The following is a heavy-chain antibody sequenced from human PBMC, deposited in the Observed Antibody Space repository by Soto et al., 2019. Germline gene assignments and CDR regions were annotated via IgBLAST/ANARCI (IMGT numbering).Heavy chain of an antibody. Sequence: SETLSLTCTVSGGSISSSSYYWGWIRQPPGKGLEWIGSIYYSGSTYYNPSLKSRVTISVDTSKNQFSLKLSSVTAADTAVYYCARHTRSMGPAAIDYWGQGTLVTVS. V-gene: IGHV4-39*01. CDR3: ARHTRSMGPAAIDY. CDR2: IYYSGST. J-gene: IGHJ4*02. CDR1: GGSISSSSYY. D-gene: IGHD2-2*01.